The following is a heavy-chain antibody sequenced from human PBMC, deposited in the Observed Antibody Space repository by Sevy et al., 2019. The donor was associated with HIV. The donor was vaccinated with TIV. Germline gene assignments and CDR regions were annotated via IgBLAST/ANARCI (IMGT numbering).Heavy chain of an antibody. D-gene: IGHD3-3*01. Sequence: GGSLRLSCAASGFTFSSYSMNWVRQAPGKGLEWVSSISSSSSYIYYADSVKGRFTISRDNAKNSLYLQMNSLRAEDTAVYYCARAGPYGVVINSCDYWGQEPWSPSPQ. V-gene: IGHV3-21*01. CDR1: GFTFSSYS. J-gene: IGHJ4*01. CDR3: ARAGPYGVVINSCDY. CDR2: ISSSSSYI.